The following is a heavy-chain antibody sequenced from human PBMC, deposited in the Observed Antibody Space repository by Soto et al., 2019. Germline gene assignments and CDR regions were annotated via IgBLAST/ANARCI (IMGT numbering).Heavy chain of an antibody. D-gene: IGHD3-10*01. CDR3: AREVSSFGSNHFDS. CDR2: IYYTGTT. J-gene: IGHJ4*02. CDR1: GTSIRGYY. V-gene: IGHV4-59*01. Sequence: QVQLQESSPGMINPSGTLFVIFSVSGTSIRGYYWTWIRQPPGKGMEWIGYIYYTGTTKYNPSLNSRVTFSVDTSKHQFSLRLNSVTAADTAVYYCAREVSSFGSNHFDSWGQGALVTVSS.